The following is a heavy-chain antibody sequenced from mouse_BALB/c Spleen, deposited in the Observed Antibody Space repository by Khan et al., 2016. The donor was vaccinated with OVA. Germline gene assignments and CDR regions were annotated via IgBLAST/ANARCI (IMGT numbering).Heavy chain of an antibody. V-gene: IGHV1S136*01. D-gene: IGHD2-1*01. J-gene: IGHJ3*01. CDR2: IYPYNDGA. Sequence: EVQLQESGPELVKPGASVKMSCKASGYTFSSYVMHWVKQKPGQGLEWIGYIYPYNDGAEYNENFKGKAILTSDKYSSTAYMELSSLTSEDSAVYYCARVGYYGKGFAYWGQGTLVTVSA. CDR3: ARVGYYGKGFAY. CDR1: GYTFSSYV.